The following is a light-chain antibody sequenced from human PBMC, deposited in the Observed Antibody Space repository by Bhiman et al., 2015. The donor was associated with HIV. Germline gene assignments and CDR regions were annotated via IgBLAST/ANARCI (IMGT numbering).Light chain of an antibody. CDR1: KLGDRY. Sequence: SYELTQPPSVSVSPGQTASITRSADKLGDRYAGWFQLKPGQSPVLVIYQDYKRPSGIPERFSGSNSGNTATLTISGTQAMDEADYYCQAWDSSTARVFGTGTRVTVL. J-gene: IGLJ1*01. CDR3: QAWDSSTARV. CDR2: QDY. V-gene: IGLV3-1*01.